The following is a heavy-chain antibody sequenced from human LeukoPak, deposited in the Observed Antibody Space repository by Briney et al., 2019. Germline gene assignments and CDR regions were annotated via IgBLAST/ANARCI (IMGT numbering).Heavy chain of an antibody. D-gene: IGHD6-19*01. J-gene: IGHJ3*02. Sequence: PGGSLRLSCAASGFTFDDYAMHWVRQAPGKGLEWVSGISWNSGSIGYADSVKGRFTISRDNAKNSLYLQMNSLRAEDMALYYCAKQLSSGWSGGAFDIWGQGTMVTVSS. CDR1: GFTFDDYA. CDR2: ISWNSGSI. CDR3: AKQLSSGWSGGAFDI. V-gene: IGHV3-9*03.